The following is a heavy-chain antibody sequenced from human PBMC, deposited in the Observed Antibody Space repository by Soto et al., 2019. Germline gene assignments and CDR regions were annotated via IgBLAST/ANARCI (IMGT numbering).Heavy chain of an antibody. CDR1: GFTFSSYS. D-gene: IGHD1-26*01. J-gene: IGHJ4*02. CDR3: ARAVATRPRGAPGD. Sequence: EVRLVESGGGLVKPGGSLRLSCAASGFTFSSYSINWVRQAPGKGLEWVSIISSSSTYIYYTDSVKGRFTISRDNAKNSRYLQMDSRRVEDTAVYYCARAVATRPRGAPGDWGQGTLVTVSS. CDR2: ISSSSTYI. V-gene: IGHV3-21*01.